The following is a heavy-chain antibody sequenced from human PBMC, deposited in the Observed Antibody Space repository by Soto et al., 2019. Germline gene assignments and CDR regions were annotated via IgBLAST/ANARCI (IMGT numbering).Heavy chain of an antibody. CDR2: IWHDGGNK. Sequence: GGALRLSCAASGFTVSSYGMHGVRQAPGKGLEWVAFIWHDGGNKFYAESVKGRFTISRDNSKNTLYLQMTSLSAEDTAMYYCARDGDVNTGFGKDYWGQGTLVTVSS. V-gene: IGHV3-33*01. D-gene: IGHD3-16*01. CDR1: GFTVSSYG. CDR3: ARDGDVNTGFGKDY. J-gene: IGHJ4*02.